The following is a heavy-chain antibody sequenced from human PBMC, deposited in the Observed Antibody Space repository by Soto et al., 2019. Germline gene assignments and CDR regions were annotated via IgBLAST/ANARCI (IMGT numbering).Heavy chain of an antibody. CDR1: GGSFSGYY. V-gene: IGHV4-34*01. D-gene: IGHD4-17*01. J-gene: IGHJ4*02. Sequence: PSETLSLTCAVYGGSFSGYYWSWIRQPPGKGLEWIGEINHSGSTNYNPSLKSRVTISVDTSKNQFSLKLSSVTAADTAVYYCARPWTADYGDYGERGQGTLVTVSS. CDR3: ARPWTADYGDYGE. CDR2: INHSGST.